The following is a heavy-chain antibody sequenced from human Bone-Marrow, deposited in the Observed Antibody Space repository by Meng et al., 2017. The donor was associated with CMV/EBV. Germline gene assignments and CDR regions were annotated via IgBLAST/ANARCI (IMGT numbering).Heavy chain of an antibody. D-gene: IGHD6-13*01. CDR1: GYTLTELS. J-gene: IGHJ4*02. Sequence: QVQLVQFGAEVKKPGASVKVSCKVSGYTLTELSMHWVRQAPGKGLEWMGGFDPEDGETIYAQKFQGRVTMTEDTSTDTAYMELSSLRSEDTAVYYCATDYFRRYSSSWRFDYWGQGTLVTVSS. CDR2: FDPEDGET. V-gene: IGHV1-24*01. CDR3: ATDYFRRYSSSWRFDY.